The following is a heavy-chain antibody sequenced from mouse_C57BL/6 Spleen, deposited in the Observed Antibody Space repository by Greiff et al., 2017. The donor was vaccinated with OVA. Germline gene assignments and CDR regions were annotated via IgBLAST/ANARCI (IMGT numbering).Heavy chain of an antibody. CDR1: GYTFTEYT. D-gene: IGHD1-1*01. J-gene: IGHJ4*01. V-gene: IGHV1-62-2*01. CDR2: FYPGSGSI. CDR3: ARHEDNHYYGSSYDYAMDY. Sequence: QVQLQQSGAELVKPGASVKLSCKASGYTFTEYTIHWVKQRSGQGLEWIGWFYPGSGSIKYNEKFKDKATLTADKSSSTVYMELSRLTSEDSAVYFCARHEDNHYYGSSYDYAMDYWGQGTSVTVSS.